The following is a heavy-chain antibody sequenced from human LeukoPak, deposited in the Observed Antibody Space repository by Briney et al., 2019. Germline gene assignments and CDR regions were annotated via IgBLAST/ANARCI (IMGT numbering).Heavy chain of an antibody. CDR2: ISGDGNAK. CDR3: ARDYVYAFDY. J-gene: IGHJ4*02. V-gene: IGHV3-48*01. CDR1: GFSFSSYS. D-gene: IGHD2/OR15-2a*01. Sequence: GGSLRLSCAASGFSFSSYSINWVRQAPGKGLEWVSYISGDGNAKHYTDSVKGRFTISRYNAKNALYLQMNSLRAEDTAVYFCARDYVYAFDYWGQGTLVTVSS.